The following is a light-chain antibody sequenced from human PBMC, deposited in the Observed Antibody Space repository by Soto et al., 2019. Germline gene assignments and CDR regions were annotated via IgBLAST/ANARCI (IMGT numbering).Light chain of an antibody. CDR1: LTLFYIANNKNY. Sequence: FITQSPDSLAGSLGGRASISLRSSLTLFYIANNKNYLAWYQQKPGQPPRLLIYWASTRESGVPDRFTGSGSGTDFTLTIRSLQADDVEVYYCKHYYGNTYHFGQGTXVEIK. J-gene: IGKJ2*01. V-gene: IGKV4-1*01. CDR2: WAS. CDR3: KHYYGNTYH.